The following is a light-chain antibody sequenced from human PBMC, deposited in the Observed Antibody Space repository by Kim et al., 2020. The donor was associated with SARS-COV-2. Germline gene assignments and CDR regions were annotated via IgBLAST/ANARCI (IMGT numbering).Light chain of an antibody. J-gene: IGKJ4*01. V-gene: IGKV1-5*03. Sequence: TSVGDRVTITCRASKSISSWLAWYQQKPGKAPNLLIYKASTLESGVPSRFSGSGSGTEFTLTISSLQPDDFATYYCQQYHSYAVTFGGGTKVDIK. CDR3: QQYHSYAVT. CDR2: KAS. CDR1: KSISSW.